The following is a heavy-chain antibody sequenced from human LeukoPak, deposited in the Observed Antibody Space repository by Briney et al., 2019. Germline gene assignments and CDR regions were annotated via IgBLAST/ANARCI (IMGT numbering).Heavy chain of an antibody. D-gene: IGHD5-24*01. CDR3: ARGITRNYFDY. CDR1: GFTVSSNY. V-gene: IGHV3-53*01. Sequence: PGGSLRLSCAASGFTVSSNYMSWVRQAPGKGLEWVSVIYSGGSTYYADSVKGRFTISRDNSKNTLYLQMNSLRAEDTAVYYCARGITRNYFDYWGQGTLVTVSS. J-gene: IGHJ4*02. CDR2: IYSGGST.